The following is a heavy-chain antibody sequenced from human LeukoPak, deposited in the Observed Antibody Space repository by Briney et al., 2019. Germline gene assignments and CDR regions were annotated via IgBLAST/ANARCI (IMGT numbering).Heavy chain of an antibody. CDR3: VHRGSRANTWTAGHFDY. CDR2: IYWDDDK. Sequence: SGPTLVKPTQTLTLTCTFSGFSIRSSGVGVGWVRQPPGKALEWLVFIYWDDDKRYSPSLKHRLTITMDTSKNQVVLTMTDLDPVDTATYYCVHRGSRANTWTAGHFDYWGQGALVTVSS. J-gene: IGHJ4*02. D-gene: IGHD1-1*01. CDR1: GFSIRSSGVG. V-gene: IGHV2-5*02.